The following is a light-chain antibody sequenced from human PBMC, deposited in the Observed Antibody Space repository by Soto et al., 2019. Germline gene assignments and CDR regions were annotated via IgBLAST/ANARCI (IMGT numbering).Light chain of an antibody. Sequence: QSALTQPASVSGSPGQSITISCTGSSSDVGGYHYVSWYQQHPGKAPILMIYEVTNRPSGVSDRFSGSKSGNTASLIISGLQAEDEADYYCNSFTSSSTLVFGGGTKLTVL. V-gene: IGLV2-14*01. CDR2: EVT. CDR1: SSDVGGYHY. J-gene: IGLJ3*02. CDR3: NSFTSSSTLV.